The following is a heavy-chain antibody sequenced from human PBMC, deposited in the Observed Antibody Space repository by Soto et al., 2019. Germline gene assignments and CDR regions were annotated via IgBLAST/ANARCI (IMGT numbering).Heavy chain of an antibody. CDR3: SKEVSRYFGPSVDY. CDR1: GFTFSSYA. Sequence: WGSLTLSCAASGFTFSSYAMSWVRQAPGKGLEWVSAGSGSGGSTYYANSVKSRLTISRDNSKNKMYLQMNSLRAEDTAVYYCSKEVSRYFGPSVDYWGQGALVTVSS. CDR2: GSGSGGST. J-gene: IGHJ4*02. D-gene: IGHD3-9*01. V-gene: IGHV3-23*01.